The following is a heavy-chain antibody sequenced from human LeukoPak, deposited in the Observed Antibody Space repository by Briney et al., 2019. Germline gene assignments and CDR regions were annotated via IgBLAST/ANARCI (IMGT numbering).Heavy chain of an antibody. V-gene: IGHV3-9*01. Sequence: GGSLRLSCAASGFTFDDYAMHWVRQAPGKGLEWVSGISWNSRSIGYADSVKGRFTISRDNAKNSLYLQMNSLRAEDTALHYCAKDRIAAAGTGYFDYWGQGTLVTVSS. J-gene: IGHJ4*02. CDR1: GFTFDDYA. CDR2: ISWNSRSI. D-gene: IGHD6-13*01. CDR3: AKDRIAAAGTGYFDY.